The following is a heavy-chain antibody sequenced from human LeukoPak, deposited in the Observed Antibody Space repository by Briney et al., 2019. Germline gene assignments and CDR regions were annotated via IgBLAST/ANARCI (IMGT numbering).Heavy chain of an antibody. V-gene: IGHV4-59*01. D-gene: IGHD6-19*01. CDR3: ASAAAPSSGWYRAPYYYYMDV. Sequence: SETLSLTCTVSGGSISSYYWSWIRQPPGKGPEWIGYIYYSGSTNYNPSLKSRVTISVDTSKNQFFLKLSSVTAADTAVYYCASAAAPSSGWYRAPYYYYMDVWGKGTTVTVSS. CDR1: GGSISSYY. J-gene: IGHJ6*03. CDR2: IYYSGST.